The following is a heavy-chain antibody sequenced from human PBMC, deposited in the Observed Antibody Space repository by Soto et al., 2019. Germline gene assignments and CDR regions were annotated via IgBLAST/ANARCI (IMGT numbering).Heavy chain of an antibody. CDR2: IYYSGST. J-gene: IGHJ6*02. D-gene: IGHD6-13*01. CDR3: ARPRLPAGTAYYYYGMDV. Sequence: PSETLSLTCTVSGGSISSSSYYWGWIRQPPGKGLEWIGSIYYSGSTNYNPSLKSRVTISVDTSKNQFSLKLSSVTAADTAVYYCARPRLPAGTAYYYYGMDVWGQGTTVTVSS. V-gene: IGHV4-39*07. CDR1: GGSISSSSYY.